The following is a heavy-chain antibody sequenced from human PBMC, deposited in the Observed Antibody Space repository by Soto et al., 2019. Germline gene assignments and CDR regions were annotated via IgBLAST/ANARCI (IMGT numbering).Heavy chain of an antibody. V-gene: IGHV3-15*07. CDR2: IKSKTDGGTT. CDR3: TTESQGSSSWYRWYYYYGMDV. CDR1: GFTFSNAW. Sequence: GGSLRLSCAASGFTFSNAWMNWVRQAPGKGLEWVGRIKSKTDGGTTDYAAPVKGRFTISRDDSKNTLYLQMNSLKTEDTAVYYCTTESQGSSSWYRWYYYYGMDVWGQGTTVTVSS. D-gene: IGHD6-13*01. J-gene: IGHJ6*02.